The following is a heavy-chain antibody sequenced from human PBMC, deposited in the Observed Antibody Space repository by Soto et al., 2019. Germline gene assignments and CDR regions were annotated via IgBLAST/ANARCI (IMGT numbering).Heavy chain of an antibody. CDR1: GVTVSTNY. J-gene: IGHJ3*02. V-gene: IGHV3-53*01. D-gene: IGHD5-18*01. Sequence: LRLSGAASGVTVSTNYMSWVRQAPGKGLEWASVIYIGGNTYYADSVKGRFAISRDDSKNTVYLQMNSLRVEDTAMYYCATGGHTSGPDGFDIWGRGTMVTVSS. CDR2: IYIGGNT. CDR3: ATGGHTSGPDGFDI.